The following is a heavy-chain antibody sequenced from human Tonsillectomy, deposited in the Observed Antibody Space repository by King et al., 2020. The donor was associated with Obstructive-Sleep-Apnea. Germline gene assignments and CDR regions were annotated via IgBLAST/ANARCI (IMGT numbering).Heavy chain of an antibody. CDR3: ASTGRVDTSAYYSRLDY. V-gene: IGHV3-23*04. CDR1: GFTFSSYA. D-gene: IGHD3-22*01. Sequence: VQLVESGGGLVQPGGSLRLSCAASGFTFSSYAMSWVRQAPGKGLGGLEWVSAISGSGGSTYYADSVKGRFTISSDNSKNTLYLQMNSLRAEATAVYYCASTGRVDTSAYYSRLDYWGQGTLVTVSS. J-gene: IGHJ4*02. CDR2: ISGSGGST.